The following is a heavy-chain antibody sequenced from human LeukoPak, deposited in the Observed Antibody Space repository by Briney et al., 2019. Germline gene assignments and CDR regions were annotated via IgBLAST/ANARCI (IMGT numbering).Heavy chain of an antibody. Sequence: SVKVSCKASGYTFTGYYMHWVRQAPGQGLEWMGWINPNSGGTNYAQKFQGRVTMTRDTSISTAYMELSRLRSDDTAVYYCARVSRYCSGGSCYPPAYWGQGTLVTVSS. CDR2: INPNSGGT. CDR3: ARVSRYCSGGSCYPPAY. D-gene: IGHD2-15*01. CDR1: GYTFTGYY. J-gene: IGHJ4*02. V-gene: IGHV1-2*02.